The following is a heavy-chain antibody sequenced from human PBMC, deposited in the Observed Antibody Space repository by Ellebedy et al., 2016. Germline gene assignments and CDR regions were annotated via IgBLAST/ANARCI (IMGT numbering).Heavy chain of an antibody. J-gene: IGHJ6*02. V-gene: IGHV1-8*01. Sequence: ASVKVSCXASGYTFTSYDINWVRQATGQGLEWMGWMNPNSGNTGYAQKFQGRVTMTRNTSISTAYMELSSLRSEDTAVYYCARGLSGYDYFSVVGARYYYYGMDVWGQGTTVTVSS. CDR2: MNPNSGNT. D-gene: IGHD5-12*01. CDR3: ARGLSGYDYFSVVGARYYYYGMDV. CDR1: GYTFTSYD.